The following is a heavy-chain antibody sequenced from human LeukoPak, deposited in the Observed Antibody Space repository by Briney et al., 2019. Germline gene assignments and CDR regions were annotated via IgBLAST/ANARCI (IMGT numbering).Heavy chain of an antibody. CDR1: GFTFSGSA. V-gene: IGHV3-73*01. CDR2: IRSTANGYAT. J-gene: IGHJ4*02. CDR3: TRDQTPYY. Sequence: PGGSLRLSCAASGFTFSGSALHWVRQASGKGLEWVGRIRSTANGYATAYAASVKGRFTISRDDSKNTAYLQMNSLKTEDTAVYYCTRDQTPYYWGQGTLVTVSS.